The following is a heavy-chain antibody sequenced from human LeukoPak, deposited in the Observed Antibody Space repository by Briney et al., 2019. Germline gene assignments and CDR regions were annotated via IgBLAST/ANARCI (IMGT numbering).Heavy chain of an antibody. J-gene: IGHJ4*02. CDR1: GFTFSSYG. Sequence: PGRSLRLSCAASGFTFSSYGMHWVRQAPGKGLEWVAVISYDGSNKYYADSVKGRFTISRDNSKNTLYLQMNSLRAEDTAVYYCAKDQNDLKASWGQGTLVTVSS. D-gene: IGHD1-1*01. V-gene: IGHV3-30*18. CDR2: ISYDGSNK. CDR3: AKDQNDLKAS.